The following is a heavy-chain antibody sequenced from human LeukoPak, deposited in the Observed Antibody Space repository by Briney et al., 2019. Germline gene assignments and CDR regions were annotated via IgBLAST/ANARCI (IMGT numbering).Heavy chain of an antibody. CDR3: ANSHKGWFDP. J-gene: IGHJ5*02. CDR2: VYDSGST. D-gene: IGHD2-15*01. Sequence: SETLSLTCTVSSGSVSSHYWSWLRQPPGKGLEWIGYVYDSGSTNYNPSLKSRVTISVDTSKNQFSLKLSSVTAADTAVYYCANSHKGWFDPWGQGTLVTVSS. CDR1: SGSVSSHY. V-gene: IGHV4-59*02.